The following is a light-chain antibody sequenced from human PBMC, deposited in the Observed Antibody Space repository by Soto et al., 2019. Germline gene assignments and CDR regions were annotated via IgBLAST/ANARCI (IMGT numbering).Light chain of an antibody. Sequence: ENVLTQSPGTLSLSPGERVTLSCRASQSVSGNLAWYQQKPGQAPRLLMYGASTRATGIPARFSGSGSGTEFTLTISSLQSEDFAVYYCQQYNSWPPWTFGQGTKVDIK. J-gene: IGKJ1*01. V-gene: IGKV3-15*01. CDR2: GAS. CDR3: QQYNSWPPWT. CDR1: QSVSGN.